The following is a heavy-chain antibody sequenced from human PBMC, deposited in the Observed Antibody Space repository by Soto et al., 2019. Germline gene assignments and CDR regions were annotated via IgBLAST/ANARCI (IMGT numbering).Heavy chain of an antibody. CDR2: IYWDGEQ. D-gene: IGHD2-15*01. CDR1: GFSLISYEVS. CDR3: VPIARKTDHAT. V-gene: IGHV2-5*02. J-gene: IGHJ4*02. Sequence: QITLKESGPTLVNPTQTLTLTCTFSGFSLISYEVSVGWIRQPPGKALEWLALIYWDGEQSYSPSLSSRLTITQDNTKNQEVLTMTNMVPVYTATYYGVPIARKTDHATWGQGSPVTVSS.